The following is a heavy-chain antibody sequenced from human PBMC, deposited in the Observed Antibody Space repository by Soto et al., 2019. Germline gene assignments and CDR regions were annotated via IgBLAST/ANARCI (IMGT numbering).Heavy chain of an antibody. V-gene: IGHV1-46*03. J-gene: IGHJ6*03. CDR3: ARDSSSSSATPYYYYYYMDV. D-gene: IGHD6-6*01. CDR1: GYTFTSYY. Sequence: ASVKVSCKASGYTFTSYYVHWVRQAPGQGLEWMGIINPSGGSTSYAQKFQGRVTMTRDTSTSTVYMELSSLRSEDTAVYYCARDSSSSSATPYYYYYYMDVWGKGTTVTVSS. CDR2: INPSGGST.